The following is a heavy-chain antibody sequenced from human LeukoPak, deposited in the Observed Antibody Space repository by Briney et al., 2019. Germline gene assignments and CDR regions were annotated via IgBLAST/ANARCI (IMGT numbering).Heavy chain of an antibody. Sequence: SVKVSCKAPGGTFSSYAISWMRQAPGQGLEWMGGIIPIFGTANYAQKFQGRVTITADESTSTAYMELSSLRSEDTAVYYCAREGLSGYLKPWGQGTLVTVSS. CDR2: IIPIFGTA. CDR1: GGTFSSYA. V-gene: IGHV1-69*13. D-gene: IGHD3-3*01. J-gene: IGHJ4*02. CDR3: AREGLSGYLKP.